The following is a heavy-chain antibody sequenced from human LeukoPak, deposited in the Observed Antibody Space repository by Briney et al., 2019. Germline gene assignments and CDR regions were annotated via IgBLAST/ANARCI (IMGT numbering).Heavy chain of an antibody. V-gene: IGHV3-48*03. Sequence: SGGSLRLSRAASGFTFSSYEMNWVRQAPGEGLEGISYIGTSDSSIYYADSVKGRFTISRDNAENSLYLQMNSLRAEDTAVYYCARDQGYSDSSGYCDYWGQGTLVTVSS. D-gene: IGHD3-22*01. CDR2: IGTSDSSI. J-gene: IGHJ4*02. CDR1: GFTFSSYE. CDR3: ARDQGYSDSSGYCDY.